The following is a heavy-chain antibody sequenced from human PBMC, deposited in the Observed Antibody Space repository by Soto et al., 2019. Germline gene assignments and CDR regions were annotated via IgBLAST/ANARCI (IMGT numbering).Heavy chain of an antibody. CDR1: GGSFSGYY. V-gene: IGHV4-34*01. D-gene: IGHD5-12*01. CDR3: AIGRSIVATRFRFFDY. J-gene: IGHJ4*02. CDR2: INHSGST. Sequence: QVQLQQWGAGLLKPSETLSLTCAVYGGSFSGYYWSWIRQPPGKGLEWIGEINHSGSTNYNPSLKSRVTISVDTSKNQFSLKLSSVTAADTAVYYCAIGRSIVATRFRFFDYWGQGTLVTVSS.